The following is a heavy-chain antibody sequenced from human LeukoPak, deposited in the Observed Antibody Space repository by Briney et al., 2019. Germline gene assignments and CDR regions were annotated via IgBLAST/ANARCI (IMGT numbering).Heavy chain of an antibody. CDR3: ATSIVVVPAATGGTDAFDI. CDR1: GFTFSSYA. Sequence: PGRSLRLSCAASGFTFSSYAMHWVRQAPGKGLEWVAVISYDGSNKYYADSVKGRFTISRDNSKNTLYLQMNSLRAEDTAVYYCATSIVVVPAATGGTDAFDIWGQGTMVTVSS. D-gene: IGHD2-2*01. CDR2: ISYDGSNK. J-gene: IGHJ3*02. V-gene: IGHV3-30*04.